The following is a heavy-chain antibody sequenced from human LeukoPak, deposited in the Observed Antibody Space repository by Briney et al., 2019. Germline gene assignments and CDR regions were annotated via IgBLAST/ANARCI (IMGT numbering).Heavy chain of an antibody. V-gene: IGHV3-11*06. J-gene: IGHJ4*02. D-gene: IGHD6-13*01. CDR2: ISSSSSYT. CDR3: ARASSSWYGYYFDY. CDR1: GFTFSDYY. Sequence: GGSLRLSCAASGFTFSDYYMSWIRQAPGKGLEWVSYISSSSSYTNYAESVKGRFTISRDNAKNSLYLQMNSLRAEDTAVYYCARASSSWYGYYFDYWGQGTLVTVSS.